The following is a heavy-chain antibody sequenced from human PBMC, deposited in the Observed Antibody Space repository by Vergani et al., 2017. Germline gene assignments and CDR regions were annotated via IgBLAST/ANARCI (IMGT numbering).Heavy chain of an antibody. J-gene: IGHJ4*02. CDR2: IYHSGST. D-gene: IGHD3-10*01. Sequence: QVQLQESGPGLVKPSETLSLTCAVSGYSISSGYYWGWIRQPPGKGLEWIGSIYHSGSTYYNPSLKSRVTISVDTSKNQFSLKLSFVTAADTAVYYCARLFYGSGSYAPIDYWGQGTLVTVSS. CDR3: ARLFYGSGSYAPIDY. V-gene: IGHV4-38-2*01. CDR1: GYSISSGYY.